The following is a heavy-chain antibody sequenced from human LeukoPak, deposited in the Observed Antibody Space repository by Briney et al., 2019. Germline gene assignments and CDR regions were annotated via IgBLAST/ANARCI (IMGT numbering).Heavy chain of an antibody. D-gene: IGHD2-2*01. CDR1: GGSISSGDYY. CDR2: IYYSGST. CDR3: AREYCSSTSCYNWFDP. V-gene: IGHV4-30-4*01. Sequence: SQTLSLTCTVSGGSISSGDYYWSWIRQPPGKGLEWIGYIYYSGSTYYNPSLKSRVTISVDTSKNQISLKLSSVTAADTAVYYCAREYCSSTSCYNWFDPWGQGTLVTVSS. J-gene: IGHJ5*02.